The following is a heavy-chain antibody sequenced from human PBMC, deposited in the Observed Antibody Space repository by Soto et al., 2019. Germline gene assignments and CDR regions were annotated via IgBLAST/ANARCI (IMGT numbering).Heavy chain of an antibody. D-gene: IGHD3-22*01. V-gene: IGHV3-72*01. Sequence: EVQLVESGGGLVQPGGSLRLSCAASGFTFSDHYMDWVRQAPGKGLEWVGRTRNKAHSYTTEYAASVKGRFTISRDDSKNSLYLQMNSLKSEDTDVYFCSRSWLSGLGGMDVWGQGTTVTVS. J-gene: IGHJ6*02. CDR2: TRNKAHSYTT. CDR1: GFTFSDHY. CDR3: SRSWLSGLGGMDV.